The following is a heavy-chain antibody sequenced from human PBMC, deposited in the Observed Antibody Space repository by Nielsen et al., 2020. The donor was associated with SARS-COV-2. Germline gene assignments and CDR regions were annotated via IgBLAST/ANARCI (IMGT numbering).Heavy chain of an antibody. CDR2: IIPIFGTA. J-gene: IGHJ6*02. CDR3: ARATDYYYGMDV. V-gene: IGHV1-69*06. CDR1: GGTFSSYA. Sequence: SVKVSCKASGGTFSSYAISWVRQAPGQGLEWMGGIIPIFGTANYAQKFRGRVTITADKSTSTAYMELSSLRSEDTAVYYCARATDYYYGMDVWGHGTTVTVSS.